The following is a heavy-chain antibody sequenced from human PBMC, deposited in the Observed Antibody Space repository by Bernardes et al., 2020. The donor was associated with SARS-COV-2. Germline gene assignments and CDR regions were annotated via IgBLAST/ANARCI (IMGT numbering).Heavy chain of an antibody. CDR3: ATEPRCSLSEWYFDH. CDR1: GSSISSHD. D-gene: IGHD4-17*01. CDR2: IYYSGST. V-gene: IGHV4-59*11. J-gene: IGHJ2*01. Sequence: SETLSLTCTASGSSISSHDWSCIRQPPGKGLEWIVPIYYSGSTTYNPSLKSRGTLSVDTSKSKFSLKLSSATAADTAVYYCATEPRCSLSEWYFDHWGRGTLVTVSS.